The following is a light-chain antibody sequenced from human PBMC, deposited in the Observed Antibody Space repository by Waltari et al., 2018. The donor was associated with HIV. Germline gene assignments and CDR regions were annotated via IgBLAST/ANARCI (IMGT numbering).Light chain of an antibody. CDR2: HSS. CDR3: QQFYHLPIT. V-gene: IGKV1-33*01. J-gene: IGKJ5*01. Sequence: DLQMTQSPSSLSASVGDIVTISFQASDHIIFYLNWFQQQPGKAPKRLNYHSSNLETGVSSRFSGNGSGTDFTFTITSLQTEDLATYYCQQFYHLPITFGQGTRLEIK. CDR1: DHIIFY.